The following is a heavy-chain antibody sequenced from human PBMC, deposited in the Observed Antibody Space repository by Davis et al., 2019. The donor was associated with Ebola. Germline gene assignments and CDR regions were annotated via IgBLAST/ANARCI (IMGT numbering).Heavy chain of an antibody. Sequence: SETLSLTCTVSGASISSDDYYWTWIRQHPGRGLEWIGEVFHRGNTNYNPSLKSRAIISMDKSENQFSFKFSLTLTSVTAADTAVYFCARQDDDGHAYFYDSWGRGTLVTVSS. V-gene: IGHV4-30-4*08. CDR1: GASISSDDYY. CDR2: VFHRGNT. J-gene: IGHJ4*02. D-gene: IGHD2-21*01. CDR3: ARQDDDGHAYFYDS.